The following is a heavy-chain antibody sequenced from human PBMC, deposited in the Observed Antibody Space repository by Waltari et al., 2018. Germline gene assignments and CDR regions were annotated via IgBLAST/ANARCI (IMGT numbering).Heavy chain of an antibody. CDR1: GFTFSSYW. Sequence: EVQLVESGGGLVQPGGSLRLSCAASGFTFSSYWMHWVRQAPGQGLGGVSRINSDGSGTSYADSVKGRFTISRDNTKNTLYLQMNSLRAEDTAVYYCARSCGLRCHWFDPWGQGTLVTVSS. D-gene: IGHD4-17*01. CDR2: INSDGSGT. J-gene: IGHJ5*02. CDR3: ARSCGLRCHWFDP. V-gene: IGHV3-74*01.